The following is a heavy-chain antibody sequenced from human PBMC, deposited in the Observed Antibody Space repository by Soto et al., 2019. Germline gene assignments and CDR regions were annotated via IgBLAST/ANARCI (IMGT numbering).Heavy chain of an antibody. Sequence: GESLKSSCEACGYSFTSYWIAWVRQMHGKGLEWMGTIYPGDSDTRYSPSFQGQVAISADKSISTAYLQWSSLKASDTAMYYCARGGPTVTTRYYGMDVWGQGTTVTVSS. CDR2: IYPGDSDT. V-gene: IGHV5-51*01. J-gene: IGHJ6*02. D-gene: IGHD4-17*01. CDR3: ARGGPTVTTRYYGMDV. CDR1: GYSFTSYW.